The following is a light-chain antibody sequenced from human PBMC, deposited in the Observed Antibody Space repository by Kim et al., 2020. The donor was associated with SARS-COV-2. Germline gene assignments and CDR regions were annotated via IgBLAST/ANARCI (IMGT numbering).Light chain of an antibody. Sequence: DIQMTQSPSTLSASIGDRVTITCRASQSISSWLAWYQQKPGKAPKLLIFDASTLKSGVPSRFTGSGSETEFTLIINNLQPDDFATYYCQQYTNFPYTFGQGTKLEI. V-gene: IGKV1-5*01. CDR1: QSISSW. J-gene: IGKJ2*01. CDR3: QQYTNFPYT. CDR2: DAS.